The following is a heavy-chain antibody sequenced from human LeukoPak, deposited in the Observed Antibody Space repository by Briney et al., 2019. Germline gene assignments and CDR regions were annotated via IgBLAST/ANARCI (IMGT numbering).Heavy chain of an antibody. V-gene: IGHV1-69*04. CDR3: ARELYCSSTSCYVAKSWFDP. CDR2: IIPIHGIA. Sequence: SVKVSCKASGGTFSSYAISWVRQAPGQGLEWMGRIIPIHGIANYAQKFQGRVTITADKSTSTAYMELSSLRSEDTAVYYCARELYCSSTSCYVAKSWFDPWGQGTLVTVSS. CDR1: GGTFSSYA. D-gene: IGHD2-2*01. J-gene: IGHJ5*02.